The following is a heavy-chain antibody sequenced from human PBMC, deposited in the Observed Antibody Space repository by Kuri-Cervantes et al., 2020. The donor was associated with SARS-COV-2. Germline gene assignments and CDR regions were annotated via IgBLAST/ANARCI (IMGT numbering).Heavy chain of an antibody. CDR2: IKSKTDGGTT. V-gene: IGHV3-15*01. D-gene: IGHD2-15*01. Sequence: ESLKISCAASGFTFSNAWMSWVRQAPGKGLEWVGRIKSKTDGGTTDYAAPVRGRFTISRDDSKNTLYLQMNSLKTEDTAVYYCTTVGCSGGSCYDYYYGMDVWGQGTTVTVSS. CDR3: TTVGCSGGSCYDYYYGMDV. CDR1: GFTFSNAW. J-gene: IGHJ6*02.